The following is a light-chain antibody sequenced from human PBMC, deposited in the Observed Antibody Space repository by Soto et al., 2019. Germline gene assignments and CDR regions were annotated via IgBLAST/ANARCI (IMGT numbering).Light chain of an antibody. J-gene: IGKJ4*01. CDR1: QSVDSY. Sequence: EIVLTQSPATLSLSPGERATLSCRASQSVDSYLTWYQQKPGQAPRLLIYDVSKRATGIPVRFSGSGSGTDFTLTISSLEPEDVAIYYCQQRPNWPLTFGGGTKVEIK. CDR3: QQRPNWPLT. CDR2: DVS. V-gene: IGKV3-11*01.